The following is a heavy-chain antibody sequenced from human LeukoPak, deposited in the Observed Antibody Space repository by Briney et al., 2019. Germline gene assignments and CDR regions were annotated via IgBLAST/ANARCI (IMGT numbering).Heavy chain of an antibody. CDR3: ARGAYGDPTSFDY. D-gene: IGHD4-17*01. J-gene: IGHJ4*02. V-gene: IGHV4-59*01. CDR1: GASISSYY. Sequence: PSETLSLTCTVSGASISSYYWSWIRQPPGKGLELIGYIYYSVSTNYNPSLKSRVTISVDTSKNQFSPKLSSVTAADTAVYYCARGAYGDPTSFDYWGQGTLVTVSS. CDR2: IYYSVST.